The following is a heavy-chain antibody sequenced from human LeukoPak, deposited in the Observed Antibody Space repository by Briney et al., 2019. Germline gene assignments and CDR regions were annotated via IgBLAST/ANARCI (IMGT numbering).Heavy chain of an antibody. CDR1: GFPFSSYA. V-gene: IGHV3-23*01. CDR3: AHISSSWPDY. J-gene: IGHJ4*02. Sequence: PGGSLRLSCAASGFPFSSYAMSWVGQAPGKGLEWVSAISGSGGSTYYADSVKGRFTISRDHSKNTLYLQMNSLRAKDTAVYYCAHISSSWPDYGGQGTLVTVSS. CDR2: ISGSGGST. D-gene: IGHD6-13*01.